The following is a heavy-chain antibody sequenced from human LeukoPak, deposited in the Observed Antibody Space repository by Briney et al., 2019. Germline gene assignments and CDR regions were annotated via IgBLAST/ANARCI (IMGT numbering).Heavy chain of an antibody. J-gene: IGHJ5*02. CDR1: GGTFTSYD. CDR3: ARMYYYGSSGPNWFDP. V-gene: IGHV1-8*01. D-gene: IGHD3-22*01. Sequence: ASVKVSCKTSGGTFTSYDINWVRQATGQGLEWMGWMNPNSGNTGYGQKFQGRVTMTRDTSISTAYMELSSLTSEDTAVYYCARMYYYGSSGPNWFDPWGQGTLVTVSS. CDR2: MNPNSGNT.